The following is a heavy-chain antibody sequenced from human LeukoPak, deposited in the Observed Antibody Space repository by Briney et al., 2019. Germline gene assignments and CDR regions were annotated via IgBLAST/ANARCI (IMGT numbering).Heavy chain of an antibody. Sequence: ASVKVSCKASGYTFTGYYMHWVRQAPGQGLEWMGRINPSSGGTNYAQKFQGRVTMTGDTSISTAYMELSRLRADDTAVYYCARGGDTAMVMVSPEFDYWGQGTLVTVSS. CDR1: GYTFTGYY. CDR2: INPSSGGT. CDR3: ARGGDTAMVMVSPEFDY. D-gene: IGHD5-18*01. V-gene: IGHV1-2*06. J-gene: IGHJ4*02.